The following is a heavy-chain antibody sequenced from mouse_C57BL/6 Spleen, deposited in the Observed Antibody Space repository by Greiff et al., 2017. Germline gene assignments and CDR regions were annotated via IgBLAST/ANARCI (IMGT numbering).Heavy chain of an antibody. CDR2: IDPNSGGT. J-gene: IGHJ4*01. V-gene: IGHV1-72*01. D-gene: IGHD1-1*01. CDR1: GYTFTSYW. CDR3: ARYYYGSSHRDYAMDY. Sequence: VQLQQPGAELVKPGASVKLSCKASGYTFTSYWMHWVKQRPGRGLEWIGRIDPNSGGTKYNEKFKSKATLTVDKPSSTAYMQLSSLTSEDSAVYYCARYYYGSSHRDYAMDYWGQGTSVTVSS.